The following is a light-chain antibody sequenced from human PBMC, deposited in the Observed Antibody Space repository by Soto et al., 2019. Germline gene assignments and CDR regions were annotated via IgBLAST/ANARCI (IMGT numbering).Light chain of an antibody. V-gene: IGKV3-20*01. J-gene: IGKJ1*01. CDR1: QSVSSSY. CDR2: GAS. CDR3: QQYGSHGT. Sequence: IVLTQSRGTLSLSPGARATLSYRASQSVSSSYLAWYQQKPGQAPRLLIYGASSRATGIPDRFSGSGSGTDFTLTISRLEPEDFAVYYCQQYGSHGTFGQGTKVDI.